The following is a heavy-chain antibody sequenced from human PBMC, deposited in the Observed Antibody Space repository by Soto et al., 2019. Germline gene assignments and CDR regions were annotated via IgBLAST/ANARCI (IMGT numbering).Heavy chain of an antibody. CDR2: MNPNSGNT. D-gene: IGHD4-17*01. J-gene: IGHJ2*01. Sequence: ASVKVSCKASGYTFTIYDISWVRQATGQGLEWMGWMNPNSGNTGYAQKFQGRVTMTRNTSISTAYMELSSLRSEDTAVYYCATDYGGNSGGYWYFDLWGRGTLVTVSS. CDR1: GYTFTIYD. CDR3: ATDYGGNSGGYWYFDL. V-gene: IGHV1-8*01.